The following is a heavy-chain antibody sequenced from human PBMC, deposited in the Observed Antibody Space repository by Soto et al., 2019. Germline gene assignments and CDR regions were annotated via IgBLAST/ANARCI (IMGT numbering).Heavy chain of an antibody. V-gene: IGHV6-1*01. Sequence: PSQTLSLTCAISGDSVSSNSAAWNWIRQSPSRGLEWLGRTYYRSKWYNDYAVSVKSRITINPDTSKNQFSLQLNSVTPEDTAVYYCARDGSMAARIYYYGMDVWGQGTTVTVSS. CDR1: GDSVSSNSAA. D-gene: IGHD6-6*01. CDR3: ARDGSMAARIYYYGMDV. CDR2: TYYRSKWYN. J-gene: IGHJ6*02.